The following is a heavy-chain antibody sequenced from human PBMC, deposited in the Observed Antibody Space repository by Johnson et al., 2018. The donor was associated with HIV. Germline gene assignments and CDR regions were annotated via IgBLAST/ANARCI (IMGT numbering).Heavy chain of an antibody. J-gene: IGHJ3*01. D-gene: IGHD2-2*01. CDR2: MSYDGSDK. CDR1: GFTFSSYA. Sequence: QVQLVESGGGVVQPGRSLRLSCAASGFTFSSYAMHWVRQAPGKGLEWVAVMSYDGSDKYYADSVKGRFTISRDNSKNTLYLQRNSLRAEDTAVYFCARGYCTSSSHCDAFDLGGHGTMVTVSS. CDR3: ARGYCTSSSHCDAFDL. V-gene: IGHV3-30*04.